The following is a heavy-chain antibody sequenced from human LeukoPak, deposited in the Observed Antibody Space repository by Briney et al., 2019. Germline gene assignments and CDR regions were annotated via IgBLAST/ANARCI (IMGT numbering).Heavy chain of an antibody. CDR1: GFTFSSYS. CDR3: ARDPTGGSRAP. D-gene: IGHD5-12*01. J-gene: IGHJ5*02. V-gene: IGHV3-48*04. Sequence: GGSLRLSCAASGFTFSSYSMNWVRQAPGKGLGWVSYISSSSSTIYYADSVKGRFTISRDNAKNSLYLQMNSLRAEDTAVYYCARDPTGGSRAPWGQGTLVTVSS. CDR2: ISSSSSTI.